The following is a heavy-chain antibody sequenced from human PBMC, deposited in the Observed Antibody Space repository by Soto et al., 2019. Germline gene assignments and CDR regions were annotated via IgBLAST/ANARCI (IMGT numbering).Heavy chain of an antibody. D-gene: IGHD4-17*01. J-gene: IGHJ2*01. V-gene: IGHV4-34*01. CDR3: AALLKTTVTAYWYLDL. CDR1: GGSFSGYY. CDR2: INHSGIT. Sequence: SETLSLTCAVYGGSFSGYYWSWIRQPPGKGLEWIGEINHSGITNLNPSLKSRVSISVDTSKKQFSLKLSSVTAADTAVYFCAALLKTTVTAYWYLDLWGRGTPVTGSS.